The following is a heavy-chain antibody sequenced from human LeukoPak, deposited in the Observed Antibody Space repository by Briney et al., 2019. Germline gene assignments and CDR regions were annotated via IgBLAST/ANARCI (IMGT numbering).Heavy chain of an antibody. CDR2: INHSGST. J-gene: IGHJ4*02. CDR1: GGSFSGYY. D-gene: IGHD3-22*01. V-gene: IGHV4-34*01. CDR3: ARGGPYYYDSSGYSDY. Sequence: PSETLSLTRAAYGGSFSGYYWSWIRQPPGKGLEWIGEINHSGSTNYNPSLKSRVTISVDTSKNQFSLKLSSVTAADTAVYYCARGGPYYYDSSGYSDYWGQGSLVSVSS.